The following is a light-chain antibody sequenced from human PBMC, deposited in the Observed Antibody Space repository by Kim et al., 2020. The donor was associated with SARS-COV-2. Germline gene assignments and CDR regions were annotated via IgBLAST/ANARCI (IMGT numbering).Light chain of an antibody. V-gene: IGKV3-11*01. CDR2: DAS. CDR3: QQRSSWPFT. CDR1: QSVSTY. J-gene: IGKJ4*01. Sequence: DIVLTQSPATLSLSPGERATLSCRASQSVSTYLAWYQQRSGQAPRVLIYDASNRATGIPARFSGSGSGTDFTLTISSLQPEDFAVYYCQQRSSWPFTFGGGTKLEI.